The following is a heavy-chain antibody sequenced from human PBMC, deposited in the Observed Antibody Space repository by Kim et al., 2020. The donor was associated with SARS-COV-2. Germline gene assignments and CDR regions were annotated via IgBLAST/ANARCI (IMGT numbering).Heavy chain of an antibody. CDR1: EFTFSTYW. CDR3: ARSRWANF. J-gene: IGHJ3*01. Sequence: GGSLRLSCAASEFTFSTYWMTWVRQAPGKGLEWVANIKYDGSEKYYVDSVKGRFTISRDTAKNSLYLQMNSLRAEDTAVYYCARSRWANFWGQGTMVTVSS. CDR2: IKYDGSEK. D-gene: IGHD1-26*01. V-gene: IGHV3-7*01.